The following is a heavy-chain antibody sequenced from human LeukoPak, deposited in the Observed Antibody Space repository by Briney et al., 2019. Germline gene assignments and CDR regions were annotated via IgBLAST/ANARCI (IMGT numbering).Heavy chain of an antibody. CDR1: GGSISSSSYY. CDR2: IYYSGST. CDR3: ARTYDPYYYYYMDV. Sequence: SETLSLTCTVSGGSISSSSYYWGWVRQPPGKGLGWIGSIYYSGSTYYNPSLKSRVTISVDTSKNQFSLKLSSVTAADTAVYYCARTYDPYYYYYMDVWGKGTMVTVSS. J-gene: IGHJ6*03. V-gene: IGHV4-39*07. D-gene: IGHD3-3*01.